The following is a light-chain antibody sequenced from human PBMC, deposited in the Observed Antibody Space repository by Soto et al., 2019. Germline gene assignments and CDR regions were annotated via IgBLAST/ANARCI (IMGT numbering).Light chain of an antibody. Sequence: DIQMTQSPSSLSASVGDRVTITCRASQSISNYLNWYQHKPGKAPKVLIYGASNLQSGVPSRFSGSGSGTEFTLTISSLQPDDFATYYCQHYNSYSEAFGQGTKVDI. J-gene: IGKJ1*01. V-gene: IGKV1-16*01. CDR1: QSISNY. CDR2: GAS. CDR3: QHYNSYSEA.